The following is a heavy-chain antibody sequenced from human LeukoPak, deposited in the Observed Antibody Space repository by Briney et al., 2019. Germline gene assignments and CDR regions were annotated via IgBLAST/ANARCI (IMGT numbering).Heavy chain of an antibody. J-gene: IGHJ4*02. V-gene: IGHV1-18*01. D-gene: IGHD3-10*01. CDR3: ASGRITMVRGVMPDDY. Sequence: ASVTVSCKASGYTFTSYGISWVRRAPGQGLEWMGWISAYNGNTNYAQKLQGRVTMTTDTYSNTAYMELRSLRTDDATVYYCASGRITMVRGVMPDDYWGQGTLVTVSS. CDR1: GYTFTSYG. CDR2: ISAYNGNT.